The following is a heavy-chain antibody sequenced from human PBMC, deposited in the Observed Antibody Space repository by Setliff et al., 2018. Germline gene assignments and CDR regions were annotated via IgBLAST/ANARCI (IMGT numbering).Heavy chain of an antibody. CDR2: IIPGLGIL. V-gene: IGHV1-69*10. J-gene: IGHJ6*03. Sequence: GASVKVSCKASGGTFNTYGITWVRQAPAQGLEWMGGIIPGLGILDYAQKFQDRVTITADRSTSTAYMELSSLRSEDTAVYYCASRTHPHVITAITQGGGWWYYYYMDVWGKGTTVTVSS. D-gene: IGHD3-22*01. CDR3: ASRTHPHVITAITQGGGWWYYYYMDV. CDR1: GGTFNTYG.